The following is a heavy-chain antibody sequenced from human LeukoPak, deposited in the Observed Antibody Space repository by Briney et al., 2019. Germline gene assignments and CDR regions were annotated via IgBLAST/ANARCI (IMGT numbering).Heavy chain of an antibody. V-gene: IGHV4-39*01. CDR2: ISYSGST. J-gene: IGHJ3*02. Sequence: SETLSLTCTVSGGSISSSSYYWGWIRQPPGKGLEWIGSISYSGSTYYNPSLKIRVTISVDTSKNQFSLKLSSVTAADTAVYYCARHTRTYYYDSSDYYSGAFDIWGQGTMVTVSS. D-gene: IGHD3-22*01. CDR1: GGSISSSSYY. CDR3: ARHTRTYYYDSSDYYSGAFDI.